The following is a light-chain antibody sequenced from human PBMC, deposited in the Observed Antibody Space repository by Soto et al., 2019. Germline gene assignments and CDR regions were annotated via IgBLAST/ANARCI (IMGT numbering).Light chain of an antibody. V-gene: IGLV1-40*01. Sequence: QSVLTQPPSVSGAPGQRVTISCTGRSSNIGAGYDVHWYQQLPGTAPKLLIYGNTNRPSGVPDRFSGSKSGTSASLAITGLQTEDEADYYCQSYDSSLSGVAFGGGTKRTVL. CDR3: QSYDSSLSGVA. CDR1: SSNIGAGYD. CDR2: GNT. J-gene: IGLJ2*01.